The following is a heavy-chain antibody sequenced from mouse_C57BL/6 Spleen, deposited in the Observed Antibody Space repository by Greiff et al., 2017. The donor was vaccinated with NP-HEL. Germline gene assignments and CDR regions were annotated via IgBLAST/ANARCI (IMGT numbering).Heavy chain of an antibody. D-gene: IGHD1-1*01. V-gene: IGHV1-85*01. Sequence: VQLQQSGPELVKPGASVKLSCKASGYTFTSYDINWVKQRPGQGLEWIGWIYPRDGSTKYNEKFKGKATLTVDTSSSTAYMELHSLTSEDSAVYFCATYYYGSRDYAMDYWGQGTSVTVSS. CDR2: IYPRDGST. CDR1: GYTFTSYD. CDR3: ATYYYGSRDYAMDY. J-gene: IGHJ4*01.